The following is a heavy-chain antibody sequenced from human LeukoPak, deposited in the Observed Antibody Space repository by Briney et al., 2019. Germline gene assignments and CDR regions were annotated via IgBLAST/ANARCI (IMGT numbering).Heavy chain of an antibody. V-gene: IGHV1-46*01. Sequence: ASVKVSCKASGYTFTSYYMHWVRQAPGQGLEWMGIINPSGGRTNYAPKFQGRVTMTRDTATSTVYMELSSLRSEDTAVYYCVRDGEVVIKPAASFPHDAFDIWGQGTMVIVSS. CDR3: VRDGEVVIKPAASFPHDAFDI. CDR2: INPSGGRT. CDR1: GYTFTSYY. J-gene: IGHJ3*02. D-gene: IGHD2-2*01.